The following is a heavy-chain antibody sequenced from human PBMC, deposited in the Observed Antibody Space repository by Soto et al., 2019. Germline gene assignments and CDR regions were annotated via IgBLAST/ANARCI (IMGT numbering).Heavy chain of an antibody. J-gene: IGHJ6*02. V-gene: IGHV3-23*01. CDR3: ARVEAVAGLYNYHGLDV. D-gene: IGHD6-19*01. CDR2: VRGSGTDI. Sequence: PGGSLRLSCAASGFIFSSYSMSWVRQAPGKGLEWVSAVRGSGTDIYYADSVKGRFTISRDNSKNTLYLQMNSLRADDTAVYYCARVEAVAGLYNYHGLDVWGQGTAVTVSS. CDR1: GFIFSSYS.